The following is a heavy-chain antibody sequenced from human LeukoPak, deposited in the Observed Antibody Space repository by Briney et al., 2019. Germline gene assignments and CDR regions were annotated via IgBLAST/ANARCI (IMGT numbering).Heavy chain of an antibody. D-gene: IGHD1-26*01. CDR1: GGSFSGYY. CDR3: ASPRGSQDAFDI. CDR2: IYYSGST. J-gene: IGHJ3*02. V-gene: IGHV4-59*01. Sequence: SETLSLTCAAYGGSFSGYYWSWIRQPPGKGLEWIGYIYYSGSTNYNPSLKSRVTISVDTSKNQFSLKLSSVTAADTAVYYCASPRGSQDAFDIWGQGTMVTVSS.